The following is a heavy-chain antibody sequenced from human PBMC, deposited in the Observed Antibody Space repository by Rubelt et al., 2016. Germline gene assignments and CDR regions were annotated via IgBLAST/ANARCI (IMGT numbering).Heavy chain of an antibody. CDR1: GYTFTSYG. D-gene: IGHD6-6*01. CDR2: ISAYNGNT. Sequence: QVQLVQSGAEVKKPGASVKVSCKASGYTFTSYGISWVRQAPGQGLEWMGWISAYNGNTNYAQKLQGRVTMTTDTSTCTAYMGLRSLRADDTAVYYCARDRIRIAARQGWYFDLWGRGTLVTVSS. J-gene: IGHJ2*01. CDR3: ARDRIRIAARQGWYFDL. V-gene: IGHV1-18*01.